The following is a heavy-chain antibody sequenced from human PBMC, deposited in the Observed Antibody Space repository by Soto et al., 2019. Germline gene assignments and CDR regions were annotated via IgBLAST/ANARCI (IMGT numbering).Heavy chain of an antibody. J-gene: IGHJ6*03. CDR3: ARHPLTIFGVVITDPYYYYMDV. CDR2: IFYSGST. D-gene: IGHD3-3*01. CDR1: GGSISTSRSY. Sequence: SETLSLTCNVSGGSISTSRSYWAWIRQPPGKGLEWLANIFYSGSTYYNPSLASRVTVSVGTSKNEFSLKLRSVTAADTAVYYCARHPLTIFGVVITDPYYYYMDVWGKGTTVTVSS. V-gene: IGHV4-39*01.